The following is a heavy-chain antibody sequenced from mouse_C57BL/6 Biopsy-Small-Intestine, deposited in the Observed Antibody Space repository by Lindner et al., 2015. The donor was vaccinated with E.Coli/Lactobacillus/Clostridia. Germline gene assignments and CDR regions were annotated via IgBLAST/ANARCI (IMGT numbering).Heavy chain of an antibody. V-gene: IGHV1-64*01. J-gene: IGHJ4*01. D-gene: IGHD2-13*01. Sequence: SVKVSCKASGYTFTDYFIHWVRQAPGQGLEWMGWINPNSGGANYARQFQGRLTMTRDTSISTDYMELSSLRSDDTAVYYCATSVTFDFGIFYDCWGQGTLVTVSS. CDR1: GYTFTDYF. CDR2: INPNSGGA. CDR3: ATSVTFDFGIFYDC.